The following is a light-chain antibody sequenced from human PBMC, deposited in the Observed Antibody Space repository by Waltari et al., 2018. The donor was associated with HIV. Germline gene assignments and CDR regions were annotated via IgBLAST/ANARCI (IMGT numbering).Light chain of an antibody. Sequence: EIVMTQSPATLSVSPGERATLSCRAGQSVSNNLAWFQQRPGQAPRLLISGASTRATDVSARFSGSVSGTEFTLTISSLQSEDFAIYYCQQYNKWPWTFGQGTKVEIK. J-gene: IGKJ1*01. V-gene: IGKV3-15*01. CDR2: GAS. CDR1: QSVSNN. CDR3: QQYNKWPWT.